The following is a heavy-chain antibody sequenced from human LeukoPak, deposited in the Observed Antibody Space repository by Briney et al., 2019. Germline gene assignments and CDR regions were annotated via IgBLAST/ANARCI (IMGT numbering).Heavy chain of an antibody. CDR3: ARSGWLRFSGWFDP. Sequence: SETLSLTCTVSGGSIATYYWGWIRQPPGKGLEWIGSIYHSGSTYYNPSLKSRVTISVDTSKNQFSLKLSSVTAADTAVYYCARSGWLRFSGWFDPWGQGTLVTVSS. J-gene: IGHJ5*02. CDR1: GGSIATYY. V-gene: IGHV4-38-2*02. D-gene: IGHD5-12*01. CDR2: IYHSGST.